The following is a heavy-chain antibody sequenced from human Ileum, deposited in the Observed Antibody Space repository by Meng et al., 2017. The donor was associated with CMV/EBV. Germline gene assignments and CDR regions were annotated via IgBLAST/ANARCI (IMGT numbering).Heavy chain of an antibody. V-gene: IGHV3-49*04. CDR3: ISGGLRYFEL. Sequence: GGSLRLSCITSGFTLGDYTMSWVRQAPGKGLEWVGSIKNKPYGETTDYAASVKGRFTLSRDDSKSIVYMQMNSLKTEDTAVYFCISGGLRYFELWGQGTLVTVSS. D-gene: IGHD3-16*01. CDR1: GFTLGDYT. CDR2: IKNKPYGETT. J-gene: IGHJ4*02.